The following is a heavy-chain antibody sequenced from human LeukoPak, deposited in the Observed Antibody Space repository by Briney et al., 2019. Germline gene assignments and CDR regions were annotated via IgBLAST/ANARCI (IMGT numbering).Heavy chain of an antibody. CDR3: VRDQGDRTGSL. J-gene: IGHJ4*02. D-gene: IGHD2-15*01. V-gene: IGHV3-7*01. CDR1: GFNLGDFW. CDR2: MNQDGRQT. Sequence: GGSLRLSCVASGFNLGDFWVNWLRQAPGKGLEWVANMNQDGRQTNYLDSVKGRFTISRDNARNSVYLQMDSLRDEDTSLYYCVRDQGDRTGSLRGQGTLVTVST.